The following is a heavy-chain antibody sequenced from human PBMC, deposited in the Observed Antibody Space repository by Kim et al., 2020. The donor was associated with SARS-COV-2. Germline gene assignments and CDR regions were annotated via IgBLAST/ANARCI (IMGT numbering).Heavy chain of an antibody. D-gene: IGHD3-3*01. CDR1: GVSISSGGYY. CDR2: INYRGST. CDR3: ASEVGSGRTQHYYYYGMDV. Sequence: SETLSLTCTVSGVSISSGGYYWSWIRQRPGKGLVWIGYINYRGSTYYNPSLKSRVTISVDTSKNQFTLKLSSVTAADTAVYYCASEVGSGRTQHYYYYGMDVWGQGNTVTVS. V-gene: IGHV4-31*03. J-gene: IGHJ6*02.